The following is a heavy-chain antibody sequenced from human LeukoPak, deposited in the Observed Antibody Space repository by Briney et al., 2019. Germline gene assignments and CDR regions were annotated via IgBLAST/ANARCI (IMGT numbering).Heavy chain of an antibody. CDR3: AREFRYCSGGSCHFDY. J-gene: IGHJ4*02. D-gene: IGHD2-15*01. CDR1: ADSISNYY. V-gene: IGHV4-4*07. Sequence: PLETLSLTCIVSADSISNYYWSWIRQPAGKGLEWIGRIHSSGSADYNPSLKSRVTMSVDTSKNQFSLKLSSVTAADTAVYYCAREFRYCSGGSCHFDYWGQGTLVTVSS. CDR2: IHSSGSA.